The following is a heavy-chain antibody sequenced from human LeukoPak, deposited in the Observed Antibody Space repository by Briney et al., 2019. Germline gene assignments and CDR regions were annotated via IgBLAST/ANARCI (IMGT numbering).Heavy chain of an antibody. J-gene: IGHJ4*02. V-gene: IGHV3-23*01. CDR1: GFAFSSFA. D-gene: IGHD4-17*01. Sequence: PGGSLRLSCAASGFAFSSFAMNWVRQAPGKGLQWVSAISGDATTTYYPDSLTGRFTISRDNSRNTLYLQMNSLRADDTAVYYCAKGVYGDHPHCSDYWGQGTLVIVSS. CDR3: AKGVYGDHPHCSDY. CDR2: ISGDATTT.